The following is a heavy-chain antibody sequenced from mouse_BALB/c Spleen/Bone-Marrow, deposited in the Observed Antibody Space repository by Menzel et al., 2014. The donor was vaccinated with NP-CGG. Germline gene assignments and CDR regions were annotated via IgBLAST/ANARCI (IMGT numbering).Heavy chain of an antibody. CDR3: ASSFITTAYYFDY. J-gene: IGHJ2*01. V-gene: IGHV1-20*02. CDR2: INPYNGDT. D-gene: IGHD1-2*01. Sequence: VQLKESGPELVKPGASVKISCKASGYSFTGYFMNWVMQSHGKSLEWIGRINPYNGDTFYNQKFKGKATLTVDKSSSTAHMELRCLASEDSAVYYCASSFITTAYYFDYWGQGTTLTVSS. CDR1: GYSFTGYF.